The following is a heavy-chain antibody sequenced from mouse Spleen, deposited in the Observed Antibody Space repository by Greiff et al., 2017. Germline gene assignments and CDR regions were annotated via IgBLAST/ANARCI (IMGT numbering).Heavy chain of an antibody. D-gene: IGHD1-1*01. Sequence: VQRVESGAELVRPGTSVKMSCKASGYTFTNYWIGWAKQRPGHGLEWIGDIYPGGGYTNYNEKFKGKATLTADKSSSTAYMQFSSLTSEDSAIYYCARGGHYYGSSGYYAMDYWGQGTSVTVSS. V-gene: IGHV1-63*01. J-gene: IGHJ4*01. CDR3: ARGGHYYGSSGYYAMDY. CDR2: IYPGGGYT. CDR1: GYTFTNYW.